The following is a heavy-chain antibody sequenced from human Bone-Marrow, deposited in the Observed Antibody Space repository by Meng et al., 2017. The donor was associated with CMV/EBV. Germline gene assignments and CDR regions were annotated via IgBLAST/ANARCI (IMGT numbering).Heavy chain of an antibody. CDR2: IKQDGSEK. V-gene: IGHV3-7*01. Sequence: GESLKISCAASGFTFSSYWMSWVRQAPGKGLEWVANIKQDGSEKYYVDSVKGRFTISRDNSKNTLYLQMNSLRAEDTAVYYCAKGARLVPYFDYWGQGTLVTVSS. J-gene: IGHJ4*02. D-gene: IGHD6-19*01. CDR3: AKGARLVPYFDY. CDR1: GFTFSSYW.